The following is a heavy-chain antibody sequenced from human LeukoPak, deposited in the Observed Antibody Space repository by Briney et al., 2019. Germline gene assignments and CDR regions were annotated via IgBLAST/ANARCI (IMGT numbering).Heavy chain of an antibody. J-gene: IGHJ6*03. CDR1: GFTFDDYG. Sequence: GGSLRLSCAASGFTFDDYGMSWVRQAPGKGLEWVSAISGSGGSTYYADSVKGRFTISRDNSKNTLYLQMNSLRAEDTAVYYCAKNGALTLGAAMAENYYYYYYMDVWGKGTTVTISS. CDR2: ISGSGGST. CDR3: AKNGALTLGAAMAENYYYYYYMDV. V-gene: IGHV3-23*01. D-gene: IGHD5-18*01.